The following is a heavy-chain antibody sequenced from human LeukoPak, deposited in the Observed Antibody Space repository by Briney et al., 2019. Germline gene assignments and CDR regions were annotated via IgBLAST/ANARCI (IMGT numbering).Heavy chain of an antibody. CDR2: IIPILGIA. CDR3: ALVGADFYYYYGMDV. D-gene: IGHD2-15*01. CDR1: GGTFSSYA. J-gene: IGHJ6*02. V-gene: IGHV1-69*04. Sequence: GASVKVSCKASGGTFSSYAISWVRQAPGQGLEWMGRIIPILGIANYAQKFQGRVTITADKSTSTAYMELSSLRSEDTAVYYCALVGADFYYYYGMDVWGQGTTVTVSS.